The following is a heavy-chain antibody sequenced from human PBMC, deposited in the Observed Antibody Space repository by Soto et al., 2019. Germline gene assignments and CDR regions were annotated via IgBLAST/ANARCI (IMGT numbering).Heavy chain of an antibody. D-gene: IGHD3-10*01. V-gene: IGHV3-23*01. J-gene: IGHJ3*02. CDR3: AKDRSRELLWFGEEDAFDI. CDR1: GFTFSSYA. Sequence: PGGSLRLSCAASGFTFSSYAMSWVRQAPGKGLEWVSAISGSGGSTYYADSVKGRFTISRDNSKNTLYLQMNSLRAEDTAVYYCAKDRSRELLWFGEEDAFDIWGQGTMVTVSS. CDR2: ISGSGGST.